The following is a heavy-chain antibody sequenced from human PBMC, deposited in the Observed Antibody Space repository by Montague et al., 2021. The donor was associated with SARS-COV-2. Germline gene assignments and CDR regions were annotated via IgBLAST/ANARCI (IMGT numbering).Heavy chain of an antibody. CDR2: IYYSGTA. CDR3: ARASFYYGSGSHYNNWFDS. D-gene: IGHD3-10*01. Sequence: SETLSLTCTVSGGSITSSNYYWDWIRLPPGKGLEWIGSIYYSGTAYYNASLKSRVTMSLDMSKNQLSLRLKSTTAADTAVYFCARASFYYGSGSHYNNWFDSWGQGTVVTVSS. J-gene: IGHJ5*01. CDR1: GGSITSSNYY. V-gene: IGHV4-39*07.